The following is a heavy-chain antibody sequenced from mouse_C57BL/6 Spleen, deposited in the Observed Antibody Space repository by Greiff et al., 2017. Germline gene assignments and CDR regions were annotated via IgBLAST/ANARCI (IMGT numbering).Heavy chain of an antibody. D-gene: IGHD1-1*01. V-gene: IGHV5-6*01. J-gene: IGHJ3*01. CDR3: ARPYYGSSYGGFAY. CDR2: ISSGGSYT. Sequence: EVMLVESGGDLVKPGGSLKLSCAASGFTFSSYGMSWVLQTPDKRLEWVATISSGGSYTYYPDSVKGRFTISRDNAKNTLYLQMSSLKSEDTAMYYCARPYYGSSYGGFAYWGQGTLVTVSA. CDR1: GFTFSSYG.